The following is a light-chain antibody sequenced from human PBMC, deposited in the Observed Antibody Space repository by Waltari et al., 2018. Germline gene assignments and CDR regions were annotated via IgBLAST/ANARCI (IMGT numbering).Light chain of an antibody. CDR1: QSVSSRY. Sequence: EIALTQSPGTLSLSPGESATLSCRASQSVSSRYLAWYQQKPGQAPRLLIYGSSGRATGIPDRFSGSGSGTDFTLTISRLEPEDFAVYYCQQYGSSPPYTFGQGTKLEIK. V-gene: IGKV3-20*01. CDR2: GSS. J-gene: IGKJ2*01. CDR3: QQYGSSPPYT.